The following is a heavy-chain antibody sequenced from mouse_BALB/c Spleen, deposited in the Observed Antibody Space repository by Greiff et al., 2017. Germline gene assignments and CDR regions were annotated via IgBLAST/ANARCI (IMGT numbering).Heavy chain of an antibody. CDR2: ISYDGSN. V-gene: IGHV3-6*02. CDR3: ARISMYCFDY. Sequence: EVQLQQSGPGLVKPSQSLSLTCSVTGYSITSGYYWNWIRQFPGNKLEWMGYISYDGSNNYNPSLKNRISITRDTSKNQFFMKLNSVTTEDTATYYCARISMYCFDYWGQGTTLTVSS. D-gene: IGHD2-10*02. J-gene: IGHJ2*01. CDR1: GYSITSGYY.